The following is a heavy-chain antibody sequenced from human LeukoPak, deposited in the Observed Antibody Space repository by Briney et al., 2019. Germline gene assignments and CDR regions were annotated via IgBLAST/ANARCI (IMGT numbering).Heavy chain of an antibody. CDR2: IYYSGST. Sequence: SETLSLTCTASGGSISSYYWSWIRQPPGKGLEWIGYIYYSGSTNYNPSLKSRVTISVDTSKNQFSLKLSSVTAADTAVYYCARMIYYDILTGYSNYFDYWGQGTLVTVSS. J-gene: IGHJ4*02. CDR3: ARMIYYDILTGYSNYFDY. D-gene: IGHD3-9*01. CDR1: GGSISSYY. V-gene: IGHV4-59*01.